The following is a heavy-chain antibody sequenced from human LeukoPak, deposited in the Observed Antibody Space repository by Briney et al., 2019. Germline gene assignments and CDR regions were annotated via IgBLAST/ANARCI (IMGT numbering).Heavy chain of an antibody. J-gene: IGHJ5*02. CDR2: ISAYNGNT. D-gene: IGHD3-22*01. V-gene: IGHV1-18*01. Sequence: ASVKVSCKASGYTFTSYGISWVRQAPGQGLEWMGWISAYNGNTNYAQKLQGRVTMTTDTSTSTAYMELRSLRSDDTAVYYCARGSSEYYYDSSGLNWFDPWGQGTLVTVSS. CDR3: ARGSSEYYYDSSGLNWFDP. CDR1: GYTFTSYG.